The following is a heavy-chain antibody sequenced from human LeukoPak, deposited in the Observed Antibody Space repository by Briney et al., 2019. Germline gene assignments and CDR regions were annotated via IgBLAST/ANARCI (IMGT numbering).Heavy chain of an antibody. CDR3: ARQECYDQPDAFDI. CDR1: GGSISSGSW. Sequence: PSGTLSLTCAVSGGSISSGSWWGWIRQPPGKGLEWIGEIHHSGSTNYNPSLKSRITLSVDKSKNQLSLRLTSVTAADTAVYYCARQECYDQPDAFDIWGQGTMVTVSS. D-gene: IGHD2-2*01. J-gene: IGHJ3*02. CDR2: IHHSGST. V-gene: IGHV4-4*02.